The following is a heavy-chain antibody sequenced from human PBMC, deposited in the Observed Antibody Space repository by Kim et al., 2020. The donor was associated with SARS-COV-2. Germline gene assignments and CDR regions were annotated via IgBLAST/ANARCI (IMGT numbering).Heavy chain of an antibody. V-gene: IGHV3-53*01. J-gene: IGHJ4*02. CDR2: IYSGGST. CDR3: ARARDYYDSSGYPYYFDY. D-gene: IGHD3-22*01. Sequence: GGSLRLSCAASGFTVSSNYMSWVCQAPGKGLEWVSVIYSGGSTYYADSVKGRFTISRDNSKNTLYLQMNSLRAEDTAVYYCARARDYYDSSGYPYYFDYWGQGTLVTVSS. CDR1: GFTVSSNY.